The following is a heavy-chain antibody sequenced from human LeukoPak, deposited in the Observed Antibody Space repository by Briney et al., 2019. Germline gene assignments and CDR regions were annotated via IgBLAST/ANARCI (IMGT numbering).Heavy chain of an antibody. D-gene: IGHD6-13*01. CDR3: ATRYSSSWYMNGIYFDY. CDR1: GYTLTELS. V-gene: IGHV1-24*01. J-gene: IGHJ4*02. CDR2: FDPEDGET. Sequence: ASVKVSCKVSGYTLTELSMHWVRQAPGKGLEWMGGFDPEDGETIYAQKFQGRVTMTEDTSTDTAYMELSRLRSEDTAVYYCATRYSSSWYMNGIYFDYWGQGTLVTVSS.